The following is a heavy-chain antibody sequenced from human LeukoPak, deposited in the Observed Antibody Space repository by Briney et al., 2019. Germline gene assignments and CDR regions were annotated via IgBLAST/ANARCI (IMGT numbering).Heavy chain of an antibody. D-gene: IGHD2-2*01. Sequence: GGSLRLSCAASGFTFNNYAMNWVRQAPGKGLEWVPSISGSGGNTYYADSVKGRFTISRDNSKNTLYLQMNSLRAEDTAVYYCAKTSTDIVVVPAAHFDYWGQGTLVTVSS. V-gene: IGHV3-23*01. J-gene: IGHJ4*02. CDR2: ISGSGGNT. CDR1: GFTFNNYA. CDR3: AKTSTDIVVVPAAHFDY.